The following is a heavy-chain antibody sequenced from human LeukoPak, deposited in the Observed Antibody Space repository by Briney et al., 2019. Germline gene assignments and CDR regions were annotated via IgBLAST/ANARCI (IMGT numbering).Heavy chain of an antibody. J-gene: IGHJ4*02. CDR1: GGSLRRYY. D-gene: IGHD6-6*01. Sequence: SETPSPPCTVSGGSLRRYYLGWIRQPPREGVEGVGGNKHSGSTNYNPSLKSRVTISVDTSKNQFSLKLSSVTAADTAVYYCASEPIAARPGPTSGRFDYWGQGTLVTVSS. CDR3: ASEPIAARPGPTSGRFDY. V-gene: IGHV4-34*01. CDR2: NKHSGST.